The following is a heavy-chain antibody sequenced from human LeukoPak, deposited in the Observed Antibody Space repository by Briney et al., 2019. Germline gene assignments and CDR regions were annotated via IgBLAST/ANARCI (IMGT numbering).Heavy chain of an antibody. Sequence: GGSLRLSYLTSGFTFSNHAMHWVRQGPGKGLEWVAVISDDGSSKFYADSVKGRFTIFRDNSKNTLFLQINSLRPEDTAVYYCARVDDLDAFDMWGQGTLVTVSS. J-gene: IGHJ3*02. CDR3: ARVDDLDAFDM. CDR1: GFTFSNHA. V-gene: IGHV3-30*04. CDR2: ISDDGSSK. D-gene: IGHD2-2*03.